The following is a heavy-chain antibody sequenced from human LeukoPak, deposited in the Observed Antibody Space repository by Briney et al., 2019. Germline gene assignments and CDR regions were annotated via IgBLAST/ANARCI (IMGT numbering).Heavy chain of an antibody. CDR3: ASPITIFGVPTDY. V-gene: IGHV4-39*01. CDR2: IYYSGST. D-gene: IGHD3-3*01. CDR1: GGSISSSSYY. Sequence: SETLSLTCTVSGGSISSSSYYWGWIRQPPGKGLEWIGSIYYSGSTYYNPSLKSRVTISVDTSKNQFSLKLSSVTAADTAVYYCASPITIFGVPTDYWGQGNLVTVSS. J-gene: IGHJ4*02.